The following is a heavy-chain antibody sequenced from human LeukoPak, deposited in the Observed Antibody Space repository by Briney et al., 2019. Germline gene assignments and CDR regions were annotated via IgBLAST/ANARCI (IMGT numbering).Heavy chain of an antibody. CDR3: ARGRYCSSTSCYGFDP. Sequence: SETLSPTCTVSGGSISSYYWSWIRQPPGKGLEWIGYIYYSGSTNYNPSLKSRVTISVDTSKNQFSLKLSSVTAADTAVYYCARGRYCSSTSCYGFDPWGQGTLVTVSS. CDR2: IYYSGST. D-gene: IGHD2-2*01. V-gene: IGHV4-59*01. CDR1: GGSISSYY. J-gene: IGHJ5*02.